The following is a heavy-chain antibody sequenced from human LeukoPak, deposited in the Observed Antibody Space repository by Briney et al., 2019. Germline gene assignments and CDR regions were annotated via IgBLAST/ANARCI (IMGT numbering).Heavy chain of an antibody. CDR2: ISSSSSYI. D-gene: IGHD6-19*01. J-gene: IGHJ4*02. V-gene: IGHV3-21*01. Sequence: GGSLRLSCAASGFTFSSYSMNWVRQAPGKGLEWVSSISSSSSYIYYADSVKGRFTISRGNAKNSLYLQMNSLRAEDTAVYYCAREYSSGWPDYWGQGTLVTVSS. CDR3: AREYSSGWPDY. CDR1: GFTFSSYS.